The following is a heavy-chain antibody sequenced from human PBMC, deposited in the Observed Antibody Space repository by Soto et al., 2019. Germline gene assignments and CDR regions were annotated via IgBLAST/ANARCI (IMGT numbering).Heavy chain of an antibody. D-gene: IGHD2-2*02. Sequence: PSETLSLTCTVSGGSISSGGYYWSWIRQHPGKGLEWIGYIYYSGSTYYNPSLKSRVTISVDTSKNQFSLKLSSVTAADTAVYYCARDVKPYCSSTSCYTHYGMDVWGQGTTVTVSS. J-gene: IGHJ6*02. CDR1: GGSISSGGYY. CDR2: IYYSGST. V-gene: IGHV4-31*03. CDR3: ARDVKPYCSSTSCYTHYGMDV.